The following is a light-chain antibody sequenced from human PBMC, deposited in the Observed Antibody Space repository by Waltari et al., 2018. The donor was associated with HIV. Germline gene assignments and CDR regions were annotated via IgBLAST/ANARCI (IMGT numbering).Light chain of an antibody. CDR1: NIGSKN. Sequence: SYELTQPLSVSVALGQTARITCGGDNIGSKNVHWYQQKPGQAPVLVIYRNTNRPSGIPARFSGSNSGNTATLTITRAQVGDEADYYCHVWDRATGVFGTGTTVTVL. CDR2: RNT. CDR3: HVWDRATGV. J-gene: IGLJ1*01. V-gene: IGLV3-9*01.